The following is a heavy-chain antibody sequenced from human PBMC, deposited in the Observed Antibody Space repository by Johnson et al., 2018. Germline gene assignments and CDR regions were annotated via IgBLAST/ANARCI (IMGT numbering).Heavy chain of an antibody. CDR2: IDQDGSDK. CDR3: ARAYHSATGDV. J-gene: IGHJ6*04. Sequence: VQLVESGGDLVQPGGSLRLSCAGFGFSLSTYWMSWVRQAPGKGLEWVANIDQDGSDKYYVDSVKGRFTISRDNAKNSLYLQMNSRRAEDTAVYYCARAYHSATGDVGGKGTTVTVSS. D-gene: IGHD4-11*01. V-gene: IGHV3-7*01. CDR1: GFSLSTYW.